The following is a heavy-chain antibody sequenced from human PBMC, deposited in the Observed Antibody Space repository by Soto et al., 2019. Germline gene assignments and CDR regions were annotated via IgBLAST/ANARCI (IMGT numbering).Heavy chain of an antibody. V-gene: IGHV1-46*01. Sequence: GASVKVSCKASGYTFTSYYMHWVRQAPGQGLEWMGIINPSGGSTSYAQKFQGRVTMTRDTSTSTVYMELSSLRSEDTAVYYCARDRGIAARPRNYGMDVWGQGTTVTVSS. CDR2: INPSGGST. D-gene: IGHD6-6*01. J-gene: IGHJ6*02. CDR3: ARDRGIAARPRNYGMDV. CDR1: GYTFTSYY.